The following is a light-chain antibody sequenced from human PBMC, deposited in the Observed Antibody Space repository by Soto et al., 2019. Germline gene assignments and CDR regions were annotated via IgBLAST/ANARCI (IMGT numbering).Light chain of an antibody. V-gene: IGLV2-8*01. Sequence: QSALTQPPSASGTPGQSVTIPCTGTSSDVGDYNYVSWYQQHPGKAPKLVIYEVSRRPSGVPDRFSGSKSGNTASLTVSGLQAGDEADYYCSSNAGSNNLVFGGGTKVTVL. CDR3: SSNAGSNNLV. J-gene: IGLJ2*01. CDR2: EVS. CDR1: SSDVGDYNY.